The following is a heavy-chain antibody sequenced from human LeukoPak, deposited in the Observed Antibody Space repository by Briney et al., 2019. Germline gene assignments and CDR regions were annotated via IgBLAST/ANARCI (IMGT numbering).Heavy chain of an antibody. Sequence: PSQTLSLTCTVSGGSISSDSYYWSWIRQPAGKGLEWIGLIYSSGSTSYNPSLKSRVTMSVDTSKNQFSLKLSSVTAADTAVYYCARVPYYDFWSGLCFDIWGQGTMVTVSS. J-gene: IGHJ3*02. CDR1: GGSISSDSYY. CDR2: IYSSGST. D-gene: IGHD3-3*01. CDR3: ARVPYYDFWSGLCFDI. V-gene: IGHV4-61*02.